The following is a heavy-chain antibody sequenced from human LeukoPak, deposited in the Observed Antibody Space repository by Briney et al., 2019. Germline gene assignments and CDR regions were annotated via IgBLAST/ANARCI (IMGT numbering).Heavy chain of an antibody. Sequence: PGGSLRLSCAASGFTFSGSAMHWVRQASGKGREWVGRIGSRANTYATAYAASVKGRFTISRDDPKNRAYLQMNSLKTEDTAVYYCTRHSDSSGWYAGIDAFDIWGQGTMVTVSS. CDR2: IGSRANTYAT. CDR3: TRHSDSSGWYAGIDAFDI. CDR1: GFTFSGSA. D-gene: IGHD6-19*01. V-gene: IGHV3-73*01. J-gene: IGHJ3*02.